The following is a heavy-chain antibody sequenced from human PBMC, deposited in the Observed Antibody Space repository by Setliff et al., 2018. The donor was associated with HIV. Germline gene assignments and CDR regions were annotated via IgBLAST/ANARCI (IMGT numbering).Heavy chain of an antibody. Sequence: PGGSLRLSCAASGFTVSSNYMSRVRQAPGQGLQWVAFIHFDGRDSYYANSVRGRFTISRDNSQKMLWLQMNNLRPEDTAIYYCAKALSMRTIGGYNYMDAWGKGTSVTVSS. V-gene: IGHV3-30*02. CDR2: IHFDGRDS. CDR3: AKALSMRTIGGYNYMDA. J-gene: IGHJ6*03. CDR1: GFTVSSNY. D-gene: IGHD6-6*01.